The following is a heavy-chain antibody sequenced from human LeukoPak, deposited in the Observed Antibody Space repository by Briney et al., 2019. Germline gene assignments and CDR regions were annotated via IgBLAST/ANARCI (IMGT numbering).Heavy chain of an antibody. CDR2: ISGSGGST. CDR1: GLTFSSYA. Sequence: GGSLRLSCAASGLTFSSYAMSWVRQAPGKGLEWVSAISGSGGSTYYADSVKGRFTISRDNSKNTLYLQMNSLRAEDTAVYYCAKPRVVPAAHFSPPDYWGQGTLVTVSS. CDR3: AKPRVVPAAHFSPPDY. J-gene: IGHJ4*02. D-gene: IGHD2-2*01. V-gene: IGHV3-23*01.